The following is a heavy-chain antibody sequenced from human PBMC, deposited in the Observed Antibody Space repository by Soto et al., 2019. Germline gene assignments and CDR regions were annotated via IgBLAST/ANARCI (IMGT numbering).Heavy chain of an antibody. J-gene: IGHJ4*02. D-gene: IGHD3-22*01. CDR2: ISYDGSNK. CDR1: GFTFSSYG. CDR3: AKEWVYDSSGWSFDY. Sequence: QVQLVESGGGVVQPGRSLRLSCAASGFTFSSYGMHWVRQAPGKGLEWVAVISYDGSNKYYADSVKGRFTISRDNSKNTLYLQMNSMRAADTAVYYCAKEWVYDSSGWSFDYWGQGTLVTVSS. V-gene: IGHV3-30*18.